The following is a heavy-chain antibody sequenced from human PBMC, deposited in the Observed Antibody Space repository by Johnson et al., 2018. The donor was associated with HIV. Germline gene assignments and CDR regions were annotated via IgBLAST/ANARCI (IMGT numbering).Heavy chain of an antibody. V-gene: IGHV3-48*04. Sequence: VQLVESGGGVVQPGKSLRLSCAASGFTFSNYGMHWVRQAPGKGLEWVSYISSSGSTIYYADSVKGRFTISRDNAKNSLYLQMNSMRAEDTAVYYCARDRLWFGESDAFDIWGQGTMVTVSS. CDR3: ARDRLWFGESDAFDI. J-gene: IGHJ3*02. CDR1: GFTFSNYG. CDR2: ISSSGSTI. D-gene: IGHD3-10*01.